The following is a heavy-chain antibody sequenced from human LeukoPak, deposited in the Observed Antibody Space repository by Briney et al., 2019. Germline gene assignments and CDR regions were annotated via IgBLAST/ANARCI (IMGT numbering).Heavy chain of an antibody. CDR3: ARGPLSYDY. V-gene: IGHV1-3*04. D-gene: IGHD3-3*01. CDR2: INTGNGNT. CDR1: GYILTTYA. Sequence: ASVNVSCKASGYILTTYAIHWIPQAPGQRLEWMGWINTGNGNTKYLQKFQGRVNITRDTSANTAYMELSSLRSEDTAVYYCARGPLSYDYWGQGTLVTVSS. J-gene: IGHJ4*02.